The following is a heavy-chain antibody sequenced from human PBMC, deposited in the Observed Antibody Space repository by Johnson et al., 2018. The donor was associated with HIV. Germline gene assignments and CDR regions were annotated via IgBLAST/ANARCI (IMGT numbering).Heavy chain of an antibody. J-gene: IGHJ3*02. CDR2: ISGGST. Sequence: VQLVESGGGLVQPGGSLRLSCAASGITVSSNYMSWVRQAPGKGLEWVSPISGGSTHYADSVKGRFTISRDNSKNILYLQMNSLRAEDTACYYCARDRTYCSGGSCYFDAFDIWGQGTMVTVSS. CDR3: ARDRTYCSGGSCYFDAFDI. CDR1: GITVSSNY. V-gene: IGHV3-66*01. D-gene: IGHD2-15*01.